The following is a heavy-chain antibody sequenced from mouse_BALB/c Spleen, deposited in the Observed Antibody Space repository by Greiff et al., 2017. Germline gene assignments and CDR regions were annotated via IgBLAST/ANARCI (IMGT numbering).Heavy chain of an antibody. D-gene: IGHD2-2*01. J-gene: IGHJ3*01. CDR2: IYPGDGDT. CDR3: ALLWLRRGFAY. Sequence: QVQLQQSGAELVRPGSSVKISCKASGYAFSSYWMNWVKQRPGQGLEWIGQIYPGDGDTNYNGKFKGKATLTADKSSSTAYMQLSSLTSEDSAVYFCALLWLRRGFAYWGQGTLVTVAA. CDR1: GYAFSSYW. V-gene: IGHV1-80*01.